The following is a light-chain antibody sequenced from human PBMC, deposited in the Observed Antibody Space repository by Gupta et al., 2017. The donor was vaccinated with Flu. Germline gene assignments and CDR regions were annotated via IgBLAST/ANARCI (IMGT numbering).Light chain of an antibody. CDR3: QQYYNTPYT. J-gene: IGKJ2*01. CDR1: QSVLYSSNNKNY. Sequence: NCKSSQSVLYSSNNKNYLAWYQQQPGQPPKLLIYWASTRESGVPDRFSGSGSGTDFTLTISSLQAEDVAVYYCQQYYNTPYTFGQGTKLEIK. V-gene: IGKV4-1*01. CDR2: WAS.